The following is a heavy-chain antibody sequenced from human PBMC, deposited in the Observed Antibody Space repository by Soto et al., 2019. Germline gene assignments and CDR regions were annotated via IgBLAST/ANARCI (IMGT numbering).Heavy chain of an antibody. V-gene: IGHV3-30*03. CDR2: ISYDGGER. J-gene: IGHJ4*02. Sequence: QVQLVESGGGVVQSGGSLRLSCGGSGFIFSRYGMHWVRQAPGKGLEWVTGISYDGGERFYADSVKGRFTISRDNAKNTVYLQMNGLRAEDTAVYYCAREVGRGSGSYYLDYWGQETLVTVSS. D-gene: IGHD3-16*01. CDR1: GFIFSRYG. CDR3: AREVGRGSGSYYLDY.